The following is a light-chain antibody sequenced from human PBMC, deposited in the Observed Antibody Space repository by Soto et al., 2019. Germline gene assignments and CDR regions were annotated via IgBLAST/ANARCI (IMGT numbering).Light chain of an antibody. J-gene: IGKJ1*01. CDR2: GAS. CDR3: QQYGSSPRT. Sequence: SPATLSVSPEERATLSCGASQSVRTYLAWYQQKPGQAPRLLIYGASSRATGIPDRFSGSGSGTDFTLTISRLEPEDFAVYYCQQYGSSPRTFGQGTKVDIK. CDR1: QSVRTY. V-gene: IGKV3-20*01.